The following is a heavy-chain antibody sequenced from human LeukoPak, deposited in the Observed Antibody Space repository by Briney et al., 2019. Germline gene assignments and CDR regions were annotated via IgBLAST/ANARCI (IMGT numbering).Heavy chain of an antibody. V-gene: IGHV4-61*02. CDR2: IYTSGST. Sequence: SETLSLTCTVSGGSISSSNYYWSWIRQPAGKGLEWIGRIYTSGSTNYNPSLKSRVTISVDTSKNQFSLKLSSVTAADTAVYYCARGLWFGDENPPYFDYWGQGTLVTVSS. CDR1: GGSISSSNYY. CDR3: ARGLWFGDENPPYFDY. J-gene: IGHJ4*02. D-gene: IGHD3-10*01.